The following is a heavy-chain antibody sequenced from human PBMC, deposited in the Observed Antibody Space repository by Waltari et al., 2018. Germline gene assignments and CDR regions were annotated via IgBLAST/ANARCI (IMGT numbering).Heavy chain of an antibody. CDR3: AKDGCGGDCYWSWFDP. Sequence: EVQLLESVGGLVQPGGSLRLSCAASGFTFSSYAMSWVRQAPGKGLEWVSVIYSGGSTYYADSVKGRFTISRDNSKNTLYLQMNSLRAEDTAVYYCAKDGCGGDCYWSWFDPWGQRTLVTVSS. CDR1: GFTFSSYA. D-gene: IGHD2-21*01. J-gene: IGHJ5*02. CDR2: IYSGGST. V-gene: IGHV3-23*03.